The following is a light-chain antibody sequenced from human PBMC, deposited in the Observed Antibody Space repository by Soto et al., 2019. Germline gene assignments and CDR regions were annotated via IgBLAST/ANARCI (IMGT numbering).Light chain of an antibody. J-gene: IGKJ1*01. V-gene: IGKV3-20*01. CDR1: QSVSSY. CDR3: LQYGSSGT. Sequence: EIVLTQSPATLSVSPGERATLSCRARQSVSSYLAWYQQKPGQAPRLLIYGASNRATGIPDRFSGSGSGTDFTLTISRLEPEDFAVYYCLQYGSSGTFGQGTKVDIK. CDR2: GAS.